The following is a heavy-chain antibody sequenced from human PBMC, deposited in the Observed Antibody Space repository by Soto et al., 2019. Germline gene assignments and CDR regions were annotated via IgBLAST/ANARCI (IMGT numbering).Heavy chain of an antibody. CDR1: GFTFSSYA. CDR2: ISGSGGST. CDR3: AKAHPYVVAATRYYFDY. V-gene: IGHV3-23*01. J-gene: IGHJ4*02. Sequence: GGSLRLSCAASGFTFSSYAMSWVRQAPGKGLEWVSAISGSGGSTYYADSVKGRFTISRDNSKNTLYLQMNSLRAEDTAVYYCAKAHPYVVAATRYYFDYWGQGTLVTVSS. D-gene: IGHD2-15*01.